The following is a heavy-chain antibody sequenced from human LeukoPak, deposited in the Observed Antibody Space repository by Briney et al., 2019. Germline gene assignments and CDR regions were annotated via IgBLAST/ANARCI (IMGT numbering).Heavy chain of an antibody. CDR3: AQSSGFY. CDR1: GFTFRDHY. V-gene: IGHV3-72*01. D-gene: IGHD3-22*01. Sequence: GGSLRLSCAASGFTFRDHYMDWVRQAPGKWLEWIGRVRNKVNRYSTEYAASVKGRFTISRDDSKNSLYLQMDSLKTDDTAVYYCAQSSGFYWGQGTLVTVSS. CDR2: VRNKVNRYST. J-gene: IGHJ4*02.